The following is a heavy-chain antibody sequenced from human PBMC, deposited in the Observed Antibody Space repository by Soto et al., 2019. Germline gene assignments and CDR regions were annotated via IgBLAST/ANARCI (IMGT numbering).Heavy chain of an antibody. CDR3: ARAGCDGGSCYTLVGLRYGMDV. CDR2: ISYDGNNK. J-gene: IGHJ6*02. V-gene: IGHV3-30-3*01. D-gene: IGHD2-15*01. Sequence: VQLVESGGGVVQPGRSLRLSCAASGFTFSSYVMHWVRQAPGKGLEWVAVISYDGNNKYYADSVKGRFTISRDNSKNTLYLQMNSLSAEDTAVYYCARAGCDGGSCYTLVGLRYGMDVWGQGTTVTVSS. CDR1: GFTFSSYV.